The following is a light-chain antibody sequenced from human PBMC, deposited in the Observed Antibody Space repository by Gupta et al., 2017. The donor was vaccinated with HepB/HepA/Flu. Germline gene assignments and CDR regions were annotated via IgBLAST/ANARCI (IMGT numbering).Light chain of an antibody. CDR1: ALSRRY. J-gene: IGLJ3*02. CDR2: EDS. V-gene: IGLV3-25*03. CDR3: EAADYYCSSVEMIGSERV. Sequence: SYELTQPPSVSVSPGQTARMPCSGDALSRRYNSWYQQKSGQAPVLVIYEDSKMPAGIPERFSGSRAGTTVTLTIRGVPAADTGDHYDEAADYYCSSVEMIGSERVFGGGTKLTVL.